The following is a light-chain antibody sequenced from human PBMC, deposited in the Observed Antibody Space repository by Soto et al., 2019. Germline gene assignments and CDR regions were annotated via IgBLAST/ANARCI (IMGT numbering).Light chain of an antibody. J-gene: IGKJ2*01. CDR3: QQYGRSPFT. CDR2: GAS. Sequence: EVVLTQSPVTLSLSPGERATLSCRASQRIANNFLACFQQQPGQPPTLLIYGASTRASGIPDRFSGSGSGTDFALTISRLEPEDFAVYYCQQYGRSPFTFGQGTKLHIK. CDR1: QRIANNF. V-gene: IGKV3-20*01.